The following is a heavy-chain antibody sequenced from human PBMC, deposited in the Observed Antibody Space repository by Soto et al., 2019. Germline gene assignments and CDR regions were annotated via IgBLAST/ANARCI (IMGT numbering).Heavy chain of an antibody. Sequence: EVQLLESGGGLVQPGGSLRLSCAASGFTFSSYAMSWVRQAPGKGLEWVSAISGGGGRKYYADSVKGRFTISRDNSKNTLYLQMNSLRAEDTAVYYCAALIVVVMYPDYWGQGTLVTVSS. CDR1: GFTFSSYA. D-gene: IGHD3-22*01. CDR3: AALIVVVMYPDY. V-gene: IGHV3-23*01. CDR2: ISGGGGRK. J-gene: IGHJ4*02.